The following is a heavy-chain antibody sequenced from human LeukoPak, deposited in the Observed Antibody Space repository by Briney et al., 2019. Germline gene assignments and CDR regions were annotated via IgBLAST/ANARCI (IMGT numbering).Heavy chain of an antibody. CDR2: ISWNSGNI. J-gene: IGHJ3*02. V-gene: IGHV3-9*01. D-gene: IGHD1-1*01. CDR1: GFTFDDYA. CDR3: AKDMGTTGTRSYAFDI. Sequence: PGGSLRLSCAASGFTFDDYAMHWVRQAPGKGLEWVSGISWNSGNIGYADSVKGRFTISRDNAKNSLYLQMNSLRAEDTALYYCAKDMGTTGTRSYAFDISGQGTMVTVSS.